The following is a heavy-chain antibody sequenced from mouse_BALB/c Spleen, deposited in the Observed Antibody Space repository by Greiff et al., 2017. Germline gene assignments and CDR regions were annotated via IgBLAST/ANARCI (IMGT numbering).Heavy chain of an antibody. CDR1: GFTFSSFG. V-gene: IGHV5-17*02. J-gene: IGHJ3*01. CDR2: ISSGSSTI. Sequence: EVQGVESGGGLVQPGGSRKLSCAASGFTFSSFGMHWVRQAPEKGLEWVAYISSGSSTIYYADTVKGRFTISRDNPKNTLFLQMTSLRSEDTAMYYCARGGYGYGFAYWGQGTLVTVSA. CDR3: ARGGYGYGFAY. D-gene: IGHD1-2*01.